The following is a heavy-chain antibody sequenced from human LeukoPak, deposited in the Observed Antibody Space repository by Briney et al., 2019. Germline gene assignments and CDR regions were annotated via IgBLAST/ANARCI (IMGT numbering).Heavy chain of an antibody. CDR1: GFTFSDYG. Sequence: GGSPRLSCAASGFTFSDYGMHWVRQAPGKGLEWVTFIRYDGNNKYYADSVKGRFTISRDNSKNTLYLQMNSLRPEDTAVYHCAKEYSGSFEYWGQGTLVTVSS. V-gene: IGHV3-30*02. J-gene: IGHJ4*02. CDR2: IRYDGNNK. D-gene: IGHD1-26*01. CDR3: AKEYSGSFEY.